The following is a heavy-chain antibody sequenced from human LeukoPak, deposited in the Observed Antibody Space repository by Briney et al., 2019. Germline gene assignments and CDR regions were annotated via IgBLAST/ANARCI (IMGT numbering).Heavy chain of an antibody. J-gene: IGHJ4*02. Sequence: GGSLRLSCAASGFTFSRYWMSWVRQAPGKGLEWVANIKQDGSEKYYVDSVKGRFTISRDNAKNSLYLQMNSLRAEDTAVYYCARETTNYYGVDYWGQGTLVTVSS. CDR2: IKQDGSEK. V-gene: IGHV3-7*01. D-gene: IGHD3-10*01. CDR1: GFTFSRYW. CDR3: ARETTNYYGVDY.